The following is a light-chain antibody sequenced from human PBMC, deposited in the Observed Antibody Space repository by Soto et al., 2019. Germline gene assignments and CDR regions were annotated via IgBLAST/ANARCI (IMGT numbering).Light chain of an antibody. CDR1: SSDVGGYNY. V-gene: IGLV2-14*03. CDR3: SSYISSTSTLYV. CDR2: DVT. Sequence: QSALTQPASVSGSPGQSITIFRTGTSSDVGGYNYVSWYQQHPGKAPKLMIYDVTNRPSGLSNRFSGSKSGNTASLTISGLQAEDEADYYCSSYISSTSTLYVFGTGTKVTVL. J-gene: IGLJ1*01.